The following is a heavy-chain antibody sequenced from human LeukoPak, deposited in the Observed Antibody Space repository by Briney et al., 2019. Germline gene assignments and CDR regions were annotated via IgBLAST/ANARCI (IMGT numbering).Heavy chain of an antibody. CDR1: GYTFTSYG. D-gene: IGHD1-26*01. CDR3: AATRVVGALFDY. Sequence: ASVKVSCKASGYTFTSYGISWVRQAPGQGLGWMGWISAYNGNTNYAQKLQGRVTTTTDTSTSTAYMELRSLRSDDTAVYYCAATRVVGALFDYWGQGTLVTVSS. CDR2: ISAYNGNT. V-gene: IGHV1-18*01. J-gene: IGHJ4*02.